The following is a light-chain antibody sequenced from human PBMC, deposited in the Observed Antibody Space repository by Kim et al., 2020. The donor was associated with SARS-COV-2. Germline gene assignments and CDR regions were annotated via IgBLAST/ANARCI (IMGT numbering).Light chain of an antibody. V-gene: IGKV3-15*01. J-gene: IGKJ1*01. CDR1: QSVSSN. Sequence: EIVMTQSPATLSVSPGERATLSCRVSQSVSSNLAWFQQQPGQAPRLLIYGASTRATGIPARFSGSGSGTEFTLTISSLQSEEFAVYYCQQYNNWRRTFGQGTKVEIK. CDR2: GAS. CDR3: QQYNNWRRT.